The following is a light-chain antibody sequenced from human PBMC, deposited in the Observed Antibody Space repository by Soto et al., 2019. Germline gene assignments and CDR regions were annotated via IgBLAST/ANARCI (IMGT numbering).Light chain of an antibody. V-gene: IGLV1-40*01. Sequence: SVLTQPRSVSGYPGQRVTISSTGSSSNIGAGYDVHWYQQRPGTGPKLLIFGNINRPSGVPDRFSGSKSGTSASLAITGLQAEDEGDYYCQSYDSALSDRYVCGTGTKVTAL. CDR3: QSYDSALSDRYV. CDR2: GNI. J-gene: IGLJ1*01. CDR1: SSNIGAGYD.